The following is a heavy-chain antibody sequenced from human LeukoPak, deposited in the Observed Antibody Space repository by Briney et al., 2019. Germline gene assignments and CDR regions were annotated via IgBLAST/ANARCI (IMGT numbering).Heavy chain of an antibody. CDR1: GGTFSSYA. CDR3: AREARCSSTSCYSGGDDWFDP. J-gene: IGHJ5*02. V-gene: IGHV1-69*01. D-gene: IGHD2-2*01. Sequence: SVKVSCKASGGTFSSYAISWVRQAPGQGLEWMGGIIPIFGTANYAQKFQGRVTITADESTSTAYMELSSLRSEDTAVYYCAREARCSSTSCYSGGDDWFDPWGQGTLVTVSS. CDR2: IIPIFGTA.